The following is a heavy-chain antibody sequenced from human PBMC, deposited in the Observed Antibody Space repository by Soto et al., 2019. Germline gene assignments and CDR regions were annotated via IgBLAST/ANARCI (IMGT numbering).Heavy chain of an antibody. Sequence: SETLSLTCSVSGDSISNLDYFWAWIRQPPGQALEYIGYIYKSATTYYNPSFESRVAISVDTSKSQFSRNVTSVTAADTAVYFCARGRYCLTGRCFPNWFDSWGQGALVTVSS. V-gene: IGHV4-30-4*01. D-gene: IGHD7-27*01. J-gene: IGHJ5*01. CDR2: IYKSATT. CDR3: ARGRYCLTGRCFPNWFDS. CDR1: GDSISNLDYF.